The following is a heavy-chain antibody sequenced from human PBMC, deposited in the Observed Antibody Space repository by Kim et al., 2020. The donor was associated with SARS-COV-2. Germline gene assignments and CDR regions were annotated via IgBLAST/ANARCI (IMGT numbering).Heavy chain of an antibody. CDR3: ARVGPPYDSSGYYGY. D-gene: IGHD3-22*01. Sequence: GGSLRLSCAASGFTFSSYGMHWVRQAPGKGLEWVAVIWYDGSNKYYADSVKGRFTISRDNSKNTLYLQMNSLRAEDTAVYYCARVGPPYDSSGYYGYWGQGTLVTVSS. J-gene: IGHJ4*02. CDR2: IWYDGSNK. CDR1: GFTFSSYG. V-gene: IGHV3-33*01.